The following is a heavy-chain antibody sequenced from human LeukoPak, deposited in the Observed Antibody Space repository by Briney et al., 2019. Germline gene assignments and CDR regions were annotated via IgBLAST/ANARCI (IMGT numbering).Heavy chain of an antibody. CDR3: AKDLGDPYDSSGYYSYHDY. Sequence: PGGSLRLSCAASGFTFSSYAMSWVRQAPGKGLEWVSAISGSGGSTYYADSVKGRFTISRDNSKNTLYLQMNSLRAEDTAVYYCAKDLGDPYDSSGYYSYHDYWGQGTLVTVSS. V-gene: IGHV3-23*01. J-gene: IGHJ4*02. D-gene: IGHD3-22*01. CDR1: GFTFSSYA. CDR2: ISGSGGST.